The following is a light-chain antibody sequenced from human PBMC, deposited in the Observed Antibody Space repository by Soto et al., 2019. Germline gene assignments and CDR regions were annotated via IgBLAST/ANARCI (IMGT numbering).Light chain of an antibody. CDR3: GSIXRSSTSV. CDR1: SSDVGGFEY. V-gene: IGLV2-14*01. J-gene: IGLJ1*01. CDR2: DVT. Sequence: QSALSXPASVSGSPGQSITISCTGTSSDVGGFEYVSWYQHQPGKAPKLIIYDVTKRPSGVSNRFSGSKSGNTASLTISGXQAXXXXDYXCGSIXRSSTSVFGTGTKLTVL.